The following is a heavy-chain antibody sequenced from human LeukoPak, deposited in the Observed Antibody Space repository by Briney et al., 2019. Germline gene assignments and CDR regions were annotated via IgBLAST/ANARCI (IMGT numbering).Heavy chain of an antibody. CDR3: ARGAFGVVISYFDY. V-gene: IGHV1-69*05. J-gene: IGHJ4*02. Sequence: SVKVSCKASGGTFSSYAISWVRQAPGQGLEWMGGIIPIFGTANYAQKFQGRVTITTDESTSTAYMELSSLRSEDTAVYSCARGAFGVVISYFDYWGQGTLVTVSS. D-gene: IGHD3-3*01. CDR1: GGTFSSYA. CDR2: IIPIFGTA.